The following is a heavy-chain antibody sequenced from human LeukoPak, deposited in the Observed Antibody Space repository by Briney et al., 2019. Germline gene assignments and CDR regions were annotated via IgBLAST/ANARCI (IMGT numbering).Heavy chain of an antibody. D-gene: IGHD6-13*01. Sequence: GGSLRLSCAASGFTFSSYAMHWVRQAPGKGLEWVAVISYDGSNKYYADSVKGRFTISRDNSKNTLYLQMNSLRAEDTAVYYCARAGGAAAHLPLGAFDIWGQGTMVTVSS. V-gene: IGHV3-30-3*01. CDR3: ARAGGAAAHLPLGAFDI. J-gene: IGHJ3*02. CDR1: GFTFSSYA. CDR2: ISYDGSNK.